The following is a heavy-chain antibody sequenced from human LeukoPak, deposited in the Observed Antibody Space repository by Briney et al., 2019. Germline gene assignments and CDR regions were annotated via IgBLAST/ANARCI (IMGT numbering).Heavy chain of an antibody. CDR3: ARDCSGGSCYSRGSYYYGMDV. Sequence: NPSETLSLTCAVSGGSISSSNWWSWVRQPPGKGLEWIGEIYHSGSTNYNPSLKSRVTISVDKSKNQFSLKLSSVTAADTAVYYCARDCSGGSCYSRGSYYYGMDVWGQGTTVTVSS. CDR2: IYHSGST. V-gene: IGHV4-4*02. D-gene: IGHD2-15*01. CDR1: GGSISSSNW. J-gene: IGHJ6*02.